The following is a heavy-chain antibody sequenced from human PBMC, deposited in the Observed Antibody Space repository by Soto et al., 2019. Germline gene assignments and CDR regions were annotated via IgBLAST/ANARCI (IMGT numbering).Heavy chain of an antibody. CDR3: ARDHIVVVPAAIGAYYYYYGMDV. CDR1: GGTFSSYA. J-gene: IGHJ6*02. CDR2: IIPIFGTA. Sequence: ASVKVSCKASGGTFSSYAISWVRQAPGQGLEWMGGIIPIFGTANYAQKFQGRVTITADKSTSTAYMELSSLRSEDTAVYYCARDHIVVVPAAIGAYYYYYGMDVWGQGTTVTAP. V-gene: IGHV1-69*06. D-gene: IGHD2-2*01.